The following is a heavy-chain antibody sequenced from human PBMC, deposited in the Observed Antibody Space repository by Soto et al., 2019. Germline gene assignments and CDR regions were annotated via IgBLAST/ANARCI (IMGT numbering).Heavy chain of an antibody. CDR2: IYPGDSDT. V-gene: IGHV5-51*01. Sequence: VESLKISCQGSGYSVANYWIAWVRQMPGKGLEWVGVIYPGDSDTRYSPSFRGQVTISADKSISHVYLQWSSLKASDNAMYYCARNRLRQYYYGMDVWGKGTTVTVSS. CDR1: GYSVANYW. D-gene: IGHD3-10*01. J-gene: IGHJ6*04. CDR3: ARNRLRQYYYGMDV.